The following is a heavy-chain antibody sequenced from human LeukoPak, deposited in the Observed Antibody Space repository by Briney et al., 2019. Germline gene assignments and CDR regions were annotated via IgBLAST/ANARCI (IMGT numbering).Heavy chain of an antibody. D-gene: IGHD3-16*02. J-gene: IGHJ4*02. V-gene: IGHV3-7*01. Sequence: GGSLRLSCAASGFTFSSYWMSWVRQAPEKGLEWVANIKQDGSEKYYVDSVKGRFTISRDNAKNSLYLQMNSLRAEDTAVYYCARGTGDYVWGSYPPSGFDYWGQGTLVTVSS. CDR2: IKQDGSEK. CDR1: GFTFSSYW. CDR3: ARGTGDYVWGSYPPSGFDY.